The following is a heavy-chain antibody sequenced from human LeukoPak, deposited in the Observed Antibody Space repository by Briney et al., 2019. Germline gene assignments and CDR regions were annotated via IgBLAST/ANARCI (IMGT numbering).Heavy chain of an antibody. CDR2: ISSSGSTI. CDR1: GFTFSDYY. D-gene: IGHD3-22*01. J-gene: IGHJ4*02. CDR3: ARDFKGYYYDSSGPSAGFDY. Sequence: GGSLRLSCAASGFTFSDYYMSWIRQAPGKGLEWVSYISSSGSTIYYADSVKGRFTISRDNAKNSLYLQMNSLRAEDTAVYYCARDFKGYYYDSSGPSAGFDYWGQGTLVTVSS. V-gene: IGHV3-11*01.